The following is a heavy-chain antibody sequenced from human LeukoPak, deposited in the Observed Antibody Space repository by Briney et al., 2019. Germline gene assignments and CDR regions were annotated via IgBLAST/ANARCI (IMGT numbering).Heavy chain of an antibody. D-gene: IGHD6-13*01. Sequence: SETLSLTCTVSGGSISSSSYYWDWIRQPPGKGLEWIGSIFYSGTAYYIPSLKSRVTISVDTSKNQFSLNLNSVTAADTAVYYCARRGGSSWHAYWGQGTLVTVSS. J-gene: IGHJ4*02. CDR2: IFYSGTA. CDR1: GGSISSSSYY. V-gene: IGHV4-39*01. CDR3: ARRGGSSWHAY.